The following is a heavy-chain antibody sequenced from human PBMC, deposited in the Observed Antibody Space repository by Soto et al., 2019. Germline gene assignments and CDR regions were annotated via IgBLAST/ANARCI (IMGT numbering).Heavy chain of an antibody. Sequence: GGSLRLSCVGSGFTFSSNWMTWVRQAPGKGLEWVGNIRQDGSEKNYVDSVKGRFTISRDNAKNSLYLQMNSLRAEDTAVYYCEREIVVARGARYFDYWGPGTLVTVS. CDR3: EREIVVARGARYFDY. D-gene: IGHD2-2*01. CDR1: GFTFSSNW. V-gene: IGHV3-7*04. J-gene: IGHJ4*02. CDR2: IRQDGSEK.